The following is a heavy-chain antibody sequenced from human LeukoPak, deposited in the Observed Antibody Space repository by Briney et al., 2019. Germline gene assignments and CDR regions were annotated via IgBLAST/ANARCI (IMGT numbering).Heavy chain of an antibody. CDR2: MSAAGGST. Sequence: GGSLRLSCAASGFSVSSNAMSWVRQAPGKAPDWVSGMSAAGGSTYYADSVKGRFTISRGNSKNTLYLQMNSLRAEDTAVYYCAKWGTGIPFDYWGQGTLVTVS. CDR3: AKWGTGIPFDY. J-gene: IGHJ4*02. D-gene: IGHD3-16*01. V-gene: IGHV3-23*01. CDR1: GFSVSSNA.